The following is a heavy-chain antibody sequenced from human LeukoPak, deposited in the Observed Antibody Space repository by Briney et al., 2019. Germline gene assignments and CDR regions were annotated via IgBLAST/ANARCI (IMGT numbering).Heavy chain of an antibody. J-gene: IGHJ3*02. CDR1: GFTFSSYA. D-gene: IGHD5-24*01. CDR2: INWIGGST. V-gene: IGHV3-20*04. Sequence: PGGSLRLSCAASGFTFSSYAMSWVRQAPGKGLEWVSGINWIGGSTGYADSVKGRFTISRDNAKNSLYLQMNSLRAEDTALYYCAKGIGAATMKRAFDIWGQGTMVTVSS. CDR3: AKGIGAATMKRAFDI.